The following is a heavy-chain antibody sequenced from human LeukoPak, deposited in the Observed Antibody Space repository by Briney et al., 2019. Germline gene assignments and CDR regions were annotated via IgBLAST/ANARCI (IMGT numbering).Heavy chain of an antibody. CDR3: ARDKYLVRGVRIVVPTYYDMDV. Sequence: PSVTLSYKASGYTFSIFGISWVRHAPGQGLEWMGWISGDSDDTKYAQNVQGRDAMNTDTSTSTAYLELWSLTSDDTAVYYCARDKYLVRGVRIVVPTYYDMDVWGQGTTVTVSS. CDR1: GYTFSIFG. V-gene: IGHV1-18*01. CDR2: ISGDSDDT. D-gene: IGHD3-10*01. J-gene: IGHJ6*02.